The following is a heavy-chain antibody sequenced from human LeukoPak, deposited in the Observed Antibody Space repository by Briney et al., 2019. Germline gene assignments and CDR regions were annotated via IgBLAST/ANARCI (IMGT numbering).Heavy chain of an antibody. J-gene: IGHJ4*02. CDR1: GGSISSSSYY. Sequence: SETLSLTCTVSGGSISSSSYYWGWIRQPPGKGLEWIGSIYYSGSTYYNPSLKSRVTISVDTSKNQFSLKLSSVTAADTAVYYCARKDYYDSSGYYYDYWGQGTLVTVSS. CDR2: IYYSGST. V-gene: IGHV4-39*01. D-gene: IGHD3-22*01. CDR3: ARKDYYDSSGYYYDY.